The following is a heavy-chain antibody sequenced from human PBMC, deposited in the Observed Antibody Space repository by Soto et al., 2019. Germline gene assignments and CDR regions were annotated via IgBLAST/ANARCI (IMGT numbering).Heavy chain of an antibody. CDR2: IYHSGST. V-gene: IGHV4-4*02. J-gene: IGHJ6*02. D-gene: IGHD2-2*01. Sequence: PSETLSLTCDVSCDSIISSNWWSWVRQPPGKGLEWIGEIYHSGSTHYNPSLKSRVTISVDKSKNHFSLKLTSVTAADTAVYYCAKKVPAAIRVYYFYGLDVWGQGTTVTVSS. CDR1: CDSIISSNW. CDR3: AKKVPAAIRVYYFYGLDV.